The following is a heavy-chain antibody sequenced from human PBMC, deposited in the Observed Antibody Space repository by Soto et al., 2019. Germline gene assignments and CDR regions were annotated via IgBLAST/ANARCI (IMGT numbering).Heavy chain of an antibody. J-gene: IGHJ6*02. Sequence: GGSLRLSCAASGFTFSSYSMNWVRQAPGKGLEWVSSISSSSSYIYYADSVKGRFTISRDNAKNSLYLQMNSLRAEDTAVYYCARDKPQLGDAGAMDVWGQGTTVTVSS. CDR1: GFTFSSYS. CDR3: ARDKPQLGDAGAMDV. CDR2: ISSSSSYI. D-gene: IGHD6-13*01. V-gene: IGHV3-21*01.